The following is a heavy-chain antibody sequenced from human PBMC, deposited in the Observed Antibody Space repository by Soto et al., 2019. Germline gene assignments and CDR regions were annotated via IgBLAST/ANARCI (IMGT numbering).Heavy chain of an antibody. D-gene: IGHD5-12*01. CDR1: GFTFSSYS. V-gene: IGHV3-48*01. CDR3: ARGETMSNDRTSGYDEPTPHHVDY. Sequence: GGSLRLSCAASGFTFSSYSMNWVRQAPGKGLEWVSYISSSSSTIYYADSVKGRFTISRDNAKNSLYLQMNSLRAEDTAVYYCARGETMSNDRTSGYDEPTPHHVDYWGQGTLVTVSS. CDR2: ISSSSSTI. J-gene: IGHJ4*02.